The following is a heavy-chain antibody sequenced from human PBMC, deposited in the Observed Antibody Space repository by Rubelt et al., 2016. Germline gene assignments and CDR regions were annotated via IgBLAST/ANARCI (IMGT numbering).Heavy chain of an antibody. CDR1: GGSISSSSYY. V-gene: IGHV4-34*01. J-gene: IGHJ5*02. Sequence: QVQLQQWGAGLLKPSETLSLTCAVSGGSISSSSYYWGWIRQPPGKGLEWVGEINHSGSTNYRPSRKSRVTRSVDTAKNQFSRNLSSVTAAATAVYYCARGPDSRFTFDPWGQGTLVTVSS. D-gene: IGHD3-3*01. CDR2: INHSGST. CDR3: ARGPDSRFTFDP.